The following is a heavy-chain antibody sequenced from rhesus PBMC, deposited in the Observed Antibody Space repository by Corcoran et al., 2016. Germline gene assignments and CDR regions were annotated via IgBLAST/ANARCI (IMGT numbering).Heavy chain of an antibody. J-gene: IGHJ4*01. CDR2: IYWNDDK. D-gene: IGHD5-24*01. CDR1: GFSISTCDMG. V-gene: IGHV2-174*01. Sequence: QVTLKESGPALVKPTQTLTLTCTFSGFSISTCDMGVGWIRQPPGKALEWLALIYWNDDKYYSTSLKSRLTISKDTSKNQVVLTMTNVDPVDTATYFCARRFRYSDQAYFDYWGQGVLVTVSS. CDR3: ARRFRYSDQAYFDY.